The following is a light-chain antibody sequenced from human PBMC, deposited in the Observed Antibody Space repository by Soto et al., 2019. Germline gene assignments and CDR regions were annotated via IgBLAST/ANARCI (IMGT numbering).Light chain of an antibody. CDR3: QQYNSWPLT. CDR2: GAS. Sequence: ETVMTQSPATLSVSPGEGATLSCRASQSVSSNLAWYQQRPGQTPRLLIYGASIRATGMSARFSGSGSGTEFTLTISSLQSEDFARYYCQQYNSWPLTFGGGTKVEIK. V-gene: IGKV3-15*01. J-gene: IGKJ4*01. CDR1: QSVSSN.